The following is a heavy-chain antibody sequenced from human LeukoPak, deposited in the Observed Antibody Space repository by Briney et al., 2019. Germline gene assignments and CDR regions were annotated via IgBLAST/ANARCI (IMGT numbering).Heavy chain of an antibody. J-gene: IGHJ4*02. Sequence: ASVKVSCKASGYTFTSYGISWVRQAPGRGLEWMGWISAYNGNTNYAQKLQGRVTMTTDTSTSTAYMELRSLRSDDTAVYYCAREIYYYDSSGYYYAPTPYFDYWGQGTLVTVSS. D-gene: IGHD3-22*01. V-gene: IGHV1-18*01. CDR1: GYTFTSYG. CDR3: AREIYYYDSSGYYYAPTPYFDY. CDR2: ISAYNGNT.